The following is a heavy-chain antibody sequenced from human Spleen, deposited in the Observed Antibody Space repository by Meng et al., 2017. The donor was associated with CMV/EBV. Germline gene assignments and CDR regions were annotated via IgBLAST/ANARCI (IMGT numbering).Heavy chain of an antibody. CDR2: ISGSGGST. D-gene: IGHD1-1*01. J-gene: IGHJ4*02. Sequence: GESLKISCAASGFTFSSYSMNWVRQAPGKGLEWVSAISGSGGSTYYADSVKGRFTISRDDSKNSLFLQMNSLKTEDTAVYYCVRGYNSFDSWGQGTLVTVSS. V-gene: IGHV3-23*01. CDR1: GFTFSSYS. CDR3: VRGYNSFDS.